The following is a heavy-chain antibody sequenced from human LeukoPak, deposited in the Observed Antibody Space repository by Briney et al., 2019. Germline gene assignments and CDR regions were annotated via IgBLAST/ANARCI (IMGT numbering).Heavy chain of an antibody. Sequence: GGSLRLSCAASGFTFSSYAMSWVRQAPGKGLEWVSAISGSGGSTYYADSVKGRFTISRDNSKNTLYLQMNSLRADDTAVYYCARVRQLVLLGWFDPWGQGTLVTVSS. CDR1: GFTFSSYA. J-gene: IGHJ5*02. CDR3: ARVRQLVLLGWFDP. CDR2: ISGSGGST. D-gene: IGHD6-13*01. V-gene: IGHV3-23*01.